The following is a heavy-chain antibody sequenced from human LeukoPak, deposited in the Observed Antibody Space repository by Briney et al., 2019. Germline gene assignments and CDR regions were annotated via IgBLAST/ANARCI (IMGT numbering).Heavy chain of an antibody. CDR2: ISGSGGST. D-gene: IGHD3-10*01. V-gene: IGHV3-23*01. CDR3: AKLPINSLGRYGSGTYRFDP. CDR1: GFTFSSYA. Sequence: GGSLRLSCAASGFTFSSYAMSWVRQAPGKGLEWVSGISGSGGSTYYADSVKGRFTISRDNSKNTLYLQMNSLRAEDTAVYYCAKLPINSLGRYGSGTYRFDPWGQGTLVTVSS. J-gene: IGHJ5*02.